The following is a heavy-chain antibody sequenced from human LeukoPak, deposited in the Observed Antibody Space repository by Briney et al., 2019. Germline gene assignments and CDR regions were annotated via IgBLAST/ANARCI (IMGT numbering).Heavy chain of an antibody. J-gene: IGHJ4*02. D-gene: IGHD2/OR15-2a*01. Sequence: GGSLRLSCAASGFTFSSYSMNWVRQAPGKGLEWVSSISTSSTYIYYADSLKGRFTISRDDAKNSLYLQMSSLKTEDTAVYYCAAEYGGSLKYWGQGTLLTVSS. CDR2: ISTSSTYI. CDR1: GFTFSSYS. CDR3: AAEYGGSLKY. V-gene: IGHV3-21*03.